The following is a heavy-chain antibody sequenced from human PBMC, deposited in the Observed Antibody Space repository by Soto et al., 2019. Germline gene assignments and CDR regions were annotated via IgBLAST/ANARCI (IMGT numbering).Heavy chain of an antibody. CDR3: VRDPRNLGFDP. Sequence: GGSLRLSCAASGFIFTDYYMCWVRQRPGEGPEWISCINGGGTSMAYAASVKGRFVVSRDNARNSLHLQMNSLRDDDTAVYYCVRDPRNLGFDPWGQATQVTVSS. CDR2: INGGGTSM. CDR1: GFIFTDYY. V-gene: IGHV3-11*01. J-gene: IGHJ5*02.